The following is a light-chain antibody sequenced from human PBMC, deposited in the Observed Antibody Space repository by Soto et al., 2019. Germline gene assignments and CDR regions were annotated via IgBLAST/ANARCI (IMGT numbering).Light chain of an antibody. CDR2: GDN. J-gene: IGLJ3*02. CDR3: QSYDTSMSGLNWV. CDR1: GSSIGAGYD. Sequence: QAVVTQPPSVSGAPGQRIIIPCTGSGSSIGAGYDVNWYQHVPGTPPKLLIFGDNNRPSGVPDRFSASKAGTSASLAITGLQPEDEAEYYCQSYDTSMSGLNWVFGGGTKLTVL. V-gene: IGLV1-40*01.